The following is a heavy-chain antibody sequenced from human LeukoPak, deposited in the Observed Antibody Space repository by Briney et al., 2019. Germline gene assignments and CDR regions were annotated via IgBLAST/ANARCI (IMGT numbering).Heavy chain of an antibody. CDR1: GFTFSRYW. CDR3: ATGWSHHDY. V-gene: IGHV3-7*01. D-gene: IGHD3-3*01. J-gene: IGHJ4*02. Sequence: GGSLRLSCAASGFTFSRYWMTWVRQAPGKGLEWVANIKEDGSEKYSVDSVRGRFTISRDNTKNSLFLEINSLRAEDTAVYYCATGWSHHDYWGQGTLVTVSS. CDR2: IKEDGSEK.